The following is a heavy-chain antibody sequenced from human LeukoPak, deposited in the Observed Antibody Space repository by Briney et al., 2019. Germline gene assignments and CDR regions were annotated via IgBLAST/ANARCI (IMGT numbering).Heavy chain of an antibody. V-gene: IGHV4-59*01. J-gene: IGHJ5*02. Sequence: PSETLSLTCTVSGDSISSYYWTWIRQPPGKGLEWIGYIYYSGSTNYNPSLKSRVTISLDTSKNQFSLKLSSVTAADTAVYYCARDRYCTGGSCYSGRFAPGGQGTLVTVSS. CDR1: GDSISSYY. D-gene: IGHD2-15*01. CDR3: ARDRYCTGGSCYSGRFAP. CDR2: IYYSGST.